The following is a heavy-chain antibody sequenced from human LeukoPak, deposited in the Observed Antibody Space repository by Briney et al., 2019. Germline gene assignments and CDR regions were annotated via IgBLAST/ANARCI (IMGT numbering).Heavy chain of an antibody. CDR2: IYYSGST. CDR3: ARRAPVEMATIRVSYFDY. CDR1: GGSISSGGYY. D-gene: IGHD5-24*01. J-gene: IGHJ4*02. V-gene: IGHV4-31*03. Sequence: SETLSLTCTVSGGSISSGGYYWSWIRQHPGKGLEWIGYIYYSGSTYYNPSLKSRVTISVDTSKNQFSLKLSSVTAADTAVYYCARRAPVEMATIRVSYFDYWGQGTLVTVSS.